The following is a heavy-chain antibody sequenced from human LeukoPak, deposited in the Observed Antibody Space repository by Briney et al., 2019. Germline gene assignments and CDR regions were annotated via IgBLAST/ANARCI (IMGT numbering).Heavy chain of an antibody. CDR3: VKDQAEDEYTFDL. Sequence: GSLRLSCAASGFSFSSHGMHWVRQAPGKGLEWVAVIWTDASNKYYAKSVRGRFTISRDNSKNTLYLQMNSLRAEDTAVYYCVKDQAEDEYTFDLWGQGTLVTVSS. CDR2: IWTDASNK. J-gene: IGHJ4*02. D-gene: IGHD1-1*01. V-gene: IGHV3-33*06. CDR1: GFSFSSHG.